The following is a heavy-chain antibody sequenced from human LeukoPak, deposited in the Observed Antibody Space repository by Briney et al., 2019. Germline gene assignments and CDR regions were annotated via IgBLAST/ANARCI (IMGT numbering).Heavy chain of an antibody. CDR2: IIPIFGIA. CDR1: GGTFGSYA. J-gene: IGHJ5*02. CDR3: ARVSGIAAAGWFDP. Sequence: GASVKVSCKASGGTFGSYAISWVRQAPGQGLEWMGRIIPIFGIANYAQKFQGRVTITADKSTSTAYMELSSLRSEDTAVYYCARVSGIAAAGWFDPWGQGTLVTVSS. D-gene: IGHD6-13*01. V-gene: IGHV1-69*04.